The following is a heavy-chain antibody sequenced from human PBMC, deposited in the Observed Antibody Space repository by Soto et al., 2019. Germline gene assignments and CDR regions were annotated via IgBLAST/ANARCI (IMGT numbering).Heavy chain of an antibody. V-gene: IGHV3-7*01. CDR2: LKQDGSEK. J-gene: IGHJ3*02. Sequence: EVQLVESGGGLVQPGGSWGLSGEASGSTFGGFWWTWVRQAPGKGRRGVANLKQDGSEKYYVDSVKGRFTISRDNAKNSLYLQMNSLRAEDTALYYCARVHCSGGSCYSALDAFDIWGQGTMVTVSS. CDR1: GSTFGGFW. D-gene: IGHD2-15*01. CDR3: ARVHCSGGSCYSALDAFDI.